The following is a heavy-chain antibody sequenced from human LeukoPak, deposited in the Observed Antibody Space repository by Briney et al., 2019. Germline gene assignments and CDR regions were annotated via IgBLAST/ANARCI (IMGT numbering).Heavy chain of an antibody. V-gene: IGHV3-21*06. Sequence: GGSLRLSCAPSGFTFSSYSMNWVRQAPGKAREWVSSITSSSNYIYNADPVKGRFTISRDNAQNALYLQMNSLRAEDTAVYYCARGGDCSSTSCYLINDYWGQGTLVTVSS. CDR3: ARGGDCSSTSCYLINDY. CDR2: ITSSSNYI. J-gene: IGHJ4*02. D-gene: IGHD2-2*01. CDR1: GFTFSSYS.